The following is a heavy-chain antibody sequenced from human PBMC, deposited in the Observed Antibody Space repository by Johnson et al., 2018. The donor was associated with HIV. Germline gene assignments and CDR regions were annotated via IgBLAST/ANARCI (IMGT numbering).Heavy chain of an antibody. CDR2: ISYDGSNK. CDR1: GFTFGSYA. CDR3: ARGRVSMKVVDLRGCGFDF. J-gene: IGHJ3*01. D-gene: IGHD3-22*01. V-gene: IGHV3-30*04. Sequence: QVQLVESGGGVVQPGRSLRLSCAASGFTFGSYAMHWVRQAPGKGLEWVAVISYDGSNKYYADSVKGRFTISRDNSNNTLYLQMNSLRVEDTALYLCARGRVSMKVVDLRGCGFDFWGQGTKVTVSS.